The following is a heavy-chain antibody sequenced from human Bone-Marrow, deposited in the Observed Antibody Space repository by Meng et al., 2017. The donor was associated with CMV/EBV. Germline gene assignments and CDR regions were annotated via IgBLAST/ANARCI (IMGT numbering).Heavy chain of an antibody. V-gene: IGHV3-11*04. CDR3: ARDGCSSSGWYDY. Sequence: GSLRLSCAASGFTFSDYYMRWIRQAPGKGLEWVSYISSSGSTIYYAESVKGRFTITRDNANNSLYLQLNSLRAEDTAVYYCARDGCSSSGWYDYCGQGTLVTVSS. CDR1: GFTFSDYY. CDR2: ISSSGSTI. J-gene: IGHJ4*02. D-gene: IGHD6-19*01.